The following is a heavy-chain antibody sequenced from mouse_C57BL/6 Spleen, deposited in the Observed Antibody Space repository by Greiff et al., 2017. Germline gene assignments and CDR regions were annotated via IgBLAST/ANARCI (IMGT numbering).Heavy chain of an antibody. CDR3: ARSGTGTNYYAMDY. CDR1: GYTFTSYW. J-gene: IGHJ4*01. D-gene: IGHD4-1*01. V-gene: IGHV1-64*01. CDR2: IHPTSGST. Sequence: VQLQQPGAELVKPGASVKLSCKASGYTFTSYWMHWVKQRPGQGLEWIGMIHPTSGSTNYNEKFKSKATLTVAKSSSTAYMQLSSLTSEDSSVYYCARSGTGTNYYAMDYWGQGTSVTVSS.